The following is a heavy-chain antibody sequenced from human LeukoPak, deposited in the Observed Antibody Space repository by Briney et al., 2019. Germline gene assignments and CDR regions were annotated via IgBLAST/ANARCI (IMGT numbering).Heavy chain of an antibody. CDR3: ARERPEPYYYDSSGYYDYYYYLDV. J-gene: IGHJ6*03. Sequence: GGSLRLSCAASGYTFSSYWMSWVRQAPGKGLEWVANLKQDGSEKYYVDSVKGRFTISRDNAKNSLYLQMNSLRAEDTAVYYCARERPEPYYYDSSGYYDYYYYLDVWGKGTTVTVSS. CDR1: GYTFSSYW. D-gene: IGHD3-22*01. CDR2: LKQDGSEK. V-gene: IGHV3-7*01.